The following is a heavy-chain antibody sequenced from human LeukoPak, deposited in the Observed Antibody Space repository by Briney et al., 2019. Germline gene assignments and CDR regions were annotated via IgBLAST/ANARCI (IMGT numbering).Heavy chain of an antibody. D-gene: IGHD3-22*01. V-gene: IGHV4-4*07. CDR1: GGSISSYY. CDR2: IYTSGST. J-gene: IGHJ4*02. CDR3: ARDRVDPSYYDSSGYDGFDY. Sequence: SETLSLTCTVSGGSISSYYWSWIRQPPGKGLEWIGRIYTSGSTNYNPSLKSRVTMSVDTSKNRFSLKLSSVTAADTAVYYCARDRVDPSYYDSSGYDGFDYWGQGTLVTVSS.